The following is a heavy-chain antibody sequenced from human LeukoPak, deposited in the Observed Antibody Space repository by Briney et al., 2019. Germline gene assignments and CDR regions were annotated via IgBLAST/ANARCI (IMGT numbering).Heavy chain of an antibody. V-gene: IGHV4-59*01. CDR3: ARDSSGYYYAGLAFDI. Sequence: MSSETLSLTCTVSGGSISSYYWSWIRQPPGKGLEWIGYIYYSGSTNYNPSLKSRATISVDTSKNQFSLKLSSVTAADTAVYYCARDSSGYYYAGLAFDIWGQGTMVTVSS. CDR1: GGSISSYY. J-gene: IGHJ3*02. D-gene: IGHD3-22*01. CDR2: IYYSGST.